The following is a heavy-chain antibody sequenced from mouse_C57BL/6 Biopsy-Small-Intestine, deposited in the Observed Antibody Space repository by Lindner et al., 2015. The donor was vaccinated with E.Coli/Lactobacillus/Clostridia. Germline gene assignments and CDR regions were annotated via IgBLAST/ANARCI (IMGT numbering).Heavy chain of an antibody. CDR2: IRSKSSNYAT. CDR3: ARETTVDWYFDV. J-gene: IGHJ1*03. Sequence: EVQLQESGGGLVQPKGSLKLSCAASGFTFNTYAMHWVRQAPGKGLEWVARIRSKSSNYATYYADSVKDRFTISRDDSQSMLYLQMNNLKTEDTAMYYCARETTVDWYFDVWGTGTTVTVSS. V-gene: IGHV10-3*01. CDR1: GFTFNTYA. D-gene: IGHD1-1*01.